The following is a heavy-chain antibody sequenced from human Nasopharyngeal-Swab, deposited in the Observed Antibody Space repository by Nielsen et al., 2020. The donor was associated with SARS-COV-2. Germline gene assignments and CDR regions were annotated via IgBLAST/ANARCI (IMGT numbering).Heavy chain of an antibody. V-gene: IGHV1-69*13. D-gene: IGHD3-10*01. Sequence: SVKVSCRAYGGTFSSYAISWVRQAPGQGLEWMGGIIPIFGTANYAQKFQGRVTITADESTSTAYMELSSLRSEDTAVYYCARGGYYGSGSYFHYYYGMDVWGQGTTVTVSS. CDR1: GGTFSSYA. J-gene: IGHJ6*02. CDR2: IIPIFGTA. CDR3: ARGGYYGSGSYFHYYYGMDV.